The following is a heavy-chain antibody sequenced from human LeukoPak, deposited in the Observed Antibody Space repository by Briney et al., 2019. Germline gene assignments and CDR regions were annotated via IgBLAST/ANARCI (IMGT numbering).Heavy chain of an antibody. J-gene: IGHJ4*02. V-gene: IGHV3-74*01. CDR2: INSDGSST. D-gene: IGHD2-2*02. Sequence: GSLRLSCAASGFTSSSYWMHWVRQAPGKGREWVSRINSDGSSTSYADSVKGRFTISRDNAKNTLYLQMNSLRAEDTAVYYCARALRYCSSTSCYRLDYWGQGTLVTVSS. CDR3: ARALRYCSSTSCYRLDY. CDR1: GFTSSSYW.